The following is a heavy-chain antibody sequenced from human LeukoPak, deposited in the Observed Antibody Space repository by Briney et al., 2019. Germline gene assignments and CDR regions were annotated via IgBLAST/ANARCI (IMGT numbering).Heavy chain of an antibody. CDR1: GSFFPNYW. Sequence: GDPLKISFKVPGSFFPNYWIAWFRRIPGKAREWLGTFYPGNPNIRYSPSFQGQVTISADKSISTAYLQWSSLKASDTAMYYCARHPRNYYGSSGYYSIDAFDIWGQGTMVTVSS. D-gene: IGHD3-22*01. J-gene: IGHJ3*02. V-gene: IGHV5-51*01. CDR3: ARHPRNYYGSSGYYSIDAFDI. CDR2: FYPGNPNI.